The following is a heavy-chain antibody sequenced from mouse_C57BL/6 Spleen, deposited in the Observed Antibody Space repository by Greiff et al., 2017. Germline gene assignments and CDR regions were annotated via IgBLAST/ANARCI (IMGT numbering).Heavy chain of an antibody. D-gene: IGHD1-1*01. Sequence: VQLQQSGAELVKPGASVKLSCKASGYTFTEYTIHWVKQRSGQGLEWIGWFYPGSGSIKYNEKFKNKATLTADKSSSTDYMALSRLPSEDSAVYFCARHEGGRSPFAYWGQGTLVTVSA. V-gene: IGHV1-62-2*01. CDR3: ARHEGGRSPFAY. CDR2: FYPGSGSI. J-gene: IGHJ3*01. CDR1: GYTFTEYT.